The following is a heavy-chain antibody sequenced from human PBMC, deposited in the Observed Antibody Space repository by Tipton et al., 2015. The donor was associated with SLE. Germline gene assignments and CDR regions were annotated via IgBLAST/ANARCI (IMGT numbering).Heavy chain of an antibody. J-gene: IGHJ6*02. CDR3: ARGMLTWRGAIVGVDV. V-gene: IGHV4-39*07. D-gene: IGHD2-8*01. Sequence: TLSLTCTVSGGSISSSNYYWGWIRQPPGKGLEWIGSIYYSGNTFYNPSLKSRVTISLDTSKNHFSLKLSSVTAADTAVYYCARGMLTWRGAIVGVDVWGQGTTVNVSS. CDR2: IYYSGNT. CDR1: GGSISSSNYY.